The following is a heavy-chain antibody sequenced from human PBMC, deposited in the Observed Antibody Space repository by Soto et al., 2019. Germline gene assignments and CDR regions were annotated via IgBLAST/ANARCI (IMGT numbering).Heavy chain of an antibody. CDR1: GGSFSGYY. CDR3: ARIVATIQGYYYYYGMDV. V-gene: IGHV4-34*01. D-gene: IGHD5-12*01. CDR2: INRSGST. Sequence: PSETLSLTCAVYGGSFSGYYWSWIRQPPGKGLEWIGEINRSGSTNYNPSLKSRVTISVDTSKNQFSLKLSSVTAADTAVYYCARIVATIQGYYYYYGMDVWGQGTTVTVSS. J-gene: IGHJ6*02.